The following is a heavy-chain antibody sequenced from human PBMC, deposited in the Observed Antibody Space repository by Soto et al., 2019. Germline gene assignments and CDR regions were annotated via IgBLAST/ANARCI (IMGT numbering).Heavy chain of an antibody. CDR1: GFIFSSYA. CDR3: ANYGSGTYYFYYGMDV. D-gene: IGHD3-10*01. V-gene: IGHV3-23*01. Sequence: HPVGSLRLSCAASGFIFSSYAMSWVRQAPGKGLEWVSAISGSGGDTYYADSVKGRFTISRDNSKNTLFLQMNSLRVDDTAVYFCANYGSGTYYFYYGMDVWGHGTTVTSP. CDR2: ISGSGGDT. J-gene: IGHJ6*02.